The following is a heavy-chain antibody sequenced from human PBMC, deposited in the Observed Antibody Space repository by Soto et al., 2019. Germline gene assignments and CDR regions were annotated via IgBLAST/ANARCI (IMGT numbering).Heavy chain of an antibody. CDR2: IYWDDDK. CDR3: AHHPYYGLGSYSFDY. V-gene: IGHV2-5*02. Sequence: QITLKESGPTLVRPTQTLTLTCTFSGFSLTTSGVGVGWIRQPPGKALEWLAVIYWDDDKRYSSSLKSRLTSTKHTSKNQVVLTMTNMDPVDTPTYYCAHHPYYGLGSYSFDYWGQGTLVTVSS. J-gene: IGHJ4*02. D-gene: IGHD3-10*01. CDR1: GFSLTTSGVG.